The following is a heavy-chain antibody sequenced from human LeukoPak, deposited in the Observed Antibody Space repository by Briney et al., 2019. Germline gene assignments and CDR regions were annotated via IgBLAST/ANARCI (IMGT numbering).Heavy chain of an antibody. Sequence: SETLSLTCTVSGGSISRTTYYWGWIRQPPGQGLEWVGCITYSGNTYYNPSLESRGTISVATSKNQFSLILSSVTAADTAGEYYVFYYDRAWGYFDYWGQGTLVTVSS. CDR2: ITYSGNT. V-gene: IGHV4-39*01. J-gene: IGHJ4*02. D-gene: IGHD3-22*01. CDR1: GGSISRTTYY. CDR3: VFYYDRAWGYFDY.